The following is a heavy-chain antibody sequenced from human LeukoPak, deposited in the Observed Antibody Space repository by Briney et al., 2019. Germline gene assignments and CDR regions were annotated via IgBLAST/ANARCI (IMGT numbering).Heavy chain of an antibody. V-gene: IGHV3-23*01. Sequence: GGSLRLSCAASGFIFSDYAMTWVRQAPGKGLEWVSALSGSGGSSSYYADSVKGRFTISRDNSKNILYLEVNSLRAEDTALYYWAKGEFCRRTSCPPNWAFDIWGQGTMVTVSS. CDR1: GFIFSDYA. CDR2: LSGSGGSSS. D-gene: IGHD2-2*01. CDR3: AKGEFCRRTSCPPNWAFDI. J-gene: IGHJ3*02.